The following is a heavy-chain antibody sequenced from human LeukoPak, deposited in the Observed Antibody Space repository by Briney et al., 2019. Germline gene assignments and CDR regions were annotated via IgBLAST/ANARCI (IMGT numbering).Heavy chain of an antibody. V-gene: IGHV3-20*01. CDR1: GITLYKYG. D-gene: IGHD3-22*01. CDR3: ARDYYSDTTGPHGRFDP. Sequence: PGGSLRLSCAASGITLYKYGMSWVRHVPGKGLEWVAGINWNGGSTDYAASMKGRFTISRDNAKHSLYLQMSSLRVEATALYHCARDYYSDTTGPHGRFDPWGQGTQLIVSS. J-gene: IGHJ5*02. CDR2: INWNGGST.